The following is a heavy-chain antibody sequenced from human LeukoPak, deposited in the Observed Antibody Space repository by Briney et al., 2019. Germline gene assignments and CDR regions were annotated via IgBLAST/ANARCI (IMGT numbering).Heavy chain of an antibody. V-gene: IGHV3-11*06. D-gene: IGHD3-22*01. J-gene: IGHJ4*02. Sequence: GGSLRLSCAASGFTFSNYYMSWIRQAPGKGLEWVSYISGSSGSTNYADSVMGRFTISRDNGKNPLYLQMNSLRAEDTAVYYCARDQGENYDSSGYYPYWGQGTLVTVSS. CDR3: ARDQGENYDSSGYYPY. CDR2: ISGSSGST. CDR1: GFTFSNYY.